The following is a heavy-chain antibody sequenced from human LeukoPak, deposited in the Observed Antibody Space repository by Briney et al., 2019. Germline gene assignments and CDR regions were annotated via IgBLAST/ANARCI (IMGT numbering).Heavy chain of an antibody. CDR2: IDRKVKGYAT. V-gene: IGHV3-73*01. Sequence: GGSLKLSCAGSGFIFGDSAIHWVRQDSGKGLEWVGLIDRKVKGYATAFAASVKGRFTISRDDSQNTALLHMDTLKTEDTALYYCTKDSGTYNWLDPWGQGTLVTVSS. CDR3: TKDSGTYNWLDP. CDR1: GFIFGDSA. D-gene: IGHD1-26*01. J-gene: IGHJ5*02.